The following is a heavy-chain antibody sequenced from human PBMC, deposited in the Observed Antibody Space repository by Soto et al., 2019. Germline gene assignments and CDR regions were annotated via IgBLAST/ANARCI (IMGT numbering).Heavy chain of an antibody. CDR1: GVPLSDYY. CDR3: ARLKRITIYEVVSAEFYMDV. J-gene: IGHJ6*03. V-gene: IGHV4-59*08. Sequence: SETLSLTCSVSGVPLSDYYWSWVRQPPRKGLEWIGYVYSSGSTNYNSSLESRATISVDSSTNQFSLKLSSVTAADTAIYYCARLKRITIYEVVSAEFYMDVWGKGTTVTVSS. CDR2: VYSSGST. D-gene: IGHD3-3*01.